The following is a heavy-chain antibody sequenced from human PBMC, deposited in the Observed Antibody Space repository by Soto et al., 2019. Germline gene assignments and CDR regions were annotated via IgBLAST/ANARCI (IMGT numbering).Heavy chain of an antibody. Sequence: SETLSLTCTVSGGSISSYYWSWIRQPPGKGLEWIGYIYYSGSTNYNPSLKSRVTISVDTSKNQFSLKLSSVTAADTAVYYCARYRGTAMVNYFDYWGQGTLVTVSS. CDR2: IYYSGST. J-gene: IGHJ4*02. V-gene: IGHV4-59*01. CDR3: ARYRGTAMVNYFDY. D-gene: IGHD5-18*01. CDR1: GGSISSYY.